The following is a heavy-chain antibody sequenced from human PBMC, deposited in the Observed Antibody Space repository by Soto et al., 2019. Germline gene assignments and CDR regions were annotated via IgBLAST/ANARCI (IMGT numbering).Heavy chain of an antibody. CDR2: ISVYNGNT. D-gene: IGHD3-22*01. CDR3: ARDAVDSSSYYHYYYYGMDV. V-gene: IGHV1-18*01. Sequence: QVQLVQSGAEVKKPGASVKVSCKASGYTFTSYGISWVRQAPGQGLEWMGWISVYNGNTKYAQKLQGRVTMTTDTSTSTAYMELRSLRSDDTAVYYCARDAVDSSSYYHYYYYGMDVWGQGTTVTVSS. J-gene: IGHJ6*02. CDR1: GYTFTSYG.